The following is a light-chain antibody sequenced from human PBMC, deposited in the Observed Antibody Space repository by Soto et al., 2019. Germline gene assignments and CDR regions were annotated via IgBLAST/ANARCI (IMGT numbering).Light chain of an antibody. CDR3: CLYVGATTYV. Sequence: QSVLTQPPSASGSPGQSVTISCTGTSSDVGGYDYVSWYQQHPGKAPKLMIYEVTIRPSGVSDRFSGSTSVNTASLTISGLQADDEAEYYCCLYVGATTYVFGTGTKVTVL. V-gene: IGLV2-8*01. CDR1: SSDVGGYDY. J-gene: IGLJ1*01. CDR2: EVT.